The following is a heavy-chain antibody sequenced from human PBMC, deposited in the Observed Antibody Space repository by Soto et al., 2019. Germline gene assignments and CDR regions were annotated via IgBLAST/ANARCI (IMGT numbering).Heavy chain of an antibody. J-gene: IGHJ6*02. CDR1: SGSVSVKSHY. D-gene: IGHD3-22*01. CDR3: ARQGRNTRIVVVKHYAPDF. V-gene: IGHV4-39*01. CDR2: IDDSGRN. Sequence: QLLLQEAGPRLVEPSATLSLTCAVSSGSVSVKSHYWAWIRQPPGKGLEWIGAIDDSGRNYYSESLKSRVTISVDTSRNQFSLKLNSVTATDTAVYYCARQGRNTRIVVVKHYAPDFWGQGTAVTVSS.